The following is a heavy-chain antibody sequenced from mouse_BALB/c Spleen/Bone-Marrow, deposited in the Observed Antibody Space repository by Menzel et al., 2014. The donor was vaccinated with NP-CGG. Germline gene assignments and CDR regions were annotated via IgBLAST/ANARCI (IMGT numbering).Heavy chain of an antibody. D-gene: IGHD2-4*01. J-gene: IGHJ3*01. CDR2: INPYNGDP. V-gene: IGHV1-37*01. CDR1: GYSFTGYF. CDR3: GRGNYDYDSWFGY. Sequence: VQLKQSGPELVKPGASVKISCKASGYSFTGYFMNWMEQSHGKSLEWIGRINPYNGDPFYNQKFKGKATLTVDKSSSTAHMELLSLTSEDSAVYYCGRGNYDYDSWFGYWGQGTLVTVSA.